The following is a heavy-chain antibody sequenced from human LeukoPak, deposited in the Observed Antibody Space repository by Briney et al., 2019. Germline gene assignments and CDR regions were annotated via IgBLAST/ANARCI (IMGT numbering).Heavy chain of an antibody. V-gene: IGHV4-59*01. D-gene: IGHD3-22*01. CDR1: GGSISSYY. CDR2: IYSRGST. Sequence: SETLSLTCTVSGGSISSYYWSWIRQPPGKGLEWIGYIYSRGSTNYNPSLKGRVTISVDTSKNQFSLKLSSVTAADTAVYYCARDHYYNSSGYTFGYWGQGTLVTVSS. J-gene: IGHJ4*02. CDR3: ARDHYYNSSGYTFGY.